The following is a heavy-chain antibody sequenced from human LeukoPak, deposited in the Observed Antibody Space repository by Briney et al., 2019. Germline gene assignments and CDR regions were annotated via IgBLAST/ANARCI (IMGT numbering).Heavy chain of an antibody. Sequence: GGSLRLSCAAAGFTVTNNYMSWVRQAPGKGLEWVSVIYRSGRTYYADPVKGRFTISRDNSKNTLFLQMNSLRADDTAVYYCAKDSPGPLGVDYWGQGTLVTVSS. CDR3: AKDSPGPLGVDY. D-gene: IGHD3-10*01. CDR2: IYRSGRT. J-gene: IGHJ4*02. V-gene: IGHV3-66*01. CDR1: GFTVTNNY.